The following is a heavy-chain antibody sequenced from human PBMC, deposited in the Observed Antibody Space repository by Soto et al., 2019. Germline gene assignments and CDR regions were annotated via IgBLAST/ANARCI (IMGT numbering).Heavy chain of an antibody. J-gene: IGHJ4*02. V-gene: IGHV1-18*01. D-gene: IGHD2-15*01. CDR3: ARNDIVVVVAAPGDY. CDR2: ISAYNGNT. CDR1: GYTFTSYG. Sequence: ASVKVSCKASGYTFTSYGISWVRQAPGQGLEWMGWISAYNGNTNYAQKLQGRVTMTTDTSTSTAYMELRSLRSDDTAVYYCARNDIVVVVAAPGDYWGQGTLVTVSS.